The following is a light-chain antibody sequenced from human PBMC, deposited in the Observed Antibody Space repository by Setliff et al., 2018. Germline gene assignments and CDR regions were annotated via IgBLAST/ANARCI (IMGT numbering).Light chain of an antibody. V-gene: IGLV2-14*01. Sequence: QSVLAHPAPVSGSPGQSITISCTGTSSDVGGYNYVSWYQQHPGKAPKLMIYDVRKRPSGVSNRFSGSKSGNTASLTISGLQAEDEADYYCNSYTSSSTMLFGGGTKVTVL. CDR2: DVR. J-gene: IGLJ2*01. CDR1: SSDVGGYNY. CDR3: NSYTSSSTML.